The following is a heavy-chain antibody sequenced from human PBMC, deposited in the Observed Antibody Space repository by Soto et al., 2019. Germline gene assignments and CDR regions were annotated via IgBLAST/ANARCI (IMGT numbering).Heavy chain of an antibody. CDR1: GFTFDDYA. CDR2: ISWNSGSI. J-gene: IGHJ4*02. V-gene: IGHV3-9*01. Sequence: PGGSLRLSCAASGFTFDDYAMHWVRQAPGKGLEWVSGISWNSGSIGYADSVKGRFTISRDNAKNSLYLQMNSLRAEDTALYYCAKDLLAVAGTGGYFDYWAREPWSPSPQ. D-gene: IGHD6-19*01. CDR3: AKDLLAVAGTGGYFDY.